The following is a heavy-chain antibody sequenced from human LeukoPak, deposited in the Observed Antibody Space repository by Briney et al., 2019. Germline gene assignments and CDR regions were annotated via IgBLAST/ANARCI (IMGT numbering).Heavy chain of an antibody. Sequence: ASVKVSRKASGYTFTDYYMHWVRQAAGQGLEWMGWINPKSGGTNYAQKFQGRVTMTRDTSISTAYMELGSLRSDDTAVYYCARRGDWNHHDFWGQGTLVTVSS. D-gene: IGHD1-1*01. CDR2: INPKSGGT. CDR1: GYTFTDYY. J-gene: IGHJ4*02. CDR3: ARRGDWNHHDF. V-gene: IGHV1-2*02.